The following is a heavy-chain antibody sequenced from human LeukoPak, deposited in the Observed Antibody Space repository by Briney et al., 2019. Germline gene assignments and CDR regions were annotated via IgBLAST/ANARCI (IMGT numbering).Heavy chain of an antibody. Sequence: PGGSLRLPCAASGFTVSSNYMSWVRQAPGKGLEWVSVIYSGGSTYYADSAKGRFTISRDNSKNTLYLQMNSLRAEDTAVYYCARAQWLGNFDYWGQGTLVTVSS. CDR3: ARAQWLGNFDY. D-gene: IGHD6-19*01. J-gene: IGHJ4*02. V-gene: IGHV3-53*01. CDR1: GFTVSSNY. CDR2: IYSGGST.